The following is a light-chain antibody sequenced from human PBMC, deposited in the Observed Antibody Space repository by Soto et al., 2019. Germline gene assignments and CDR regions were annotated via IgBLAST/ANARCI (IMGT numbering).Light chain of an antibody. Sequence: QSALTQPASVSGSPGQSITISCTGSSSHVGGYNYVSWYQHHPGKAPKVIIYEVYNRPSGVSNRFSASKSANTAFLTISGLQAEDEADYYCTSYTTINALLIGGGTKLTVL. CDR3: TSYTTINALL. CDR1: SSHVGGYNY. CDR2: EVY. J-gene: IGLJ2*01. V-gene: IGLV2-14*01.